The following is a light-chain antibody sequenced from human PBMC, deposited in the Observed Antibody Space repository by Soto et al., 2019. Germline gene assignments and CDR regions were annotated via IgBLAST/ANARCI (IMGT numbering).Light chain of an antibody. CDR2: DAS. CDR1: QSVSSS. Sequence: EIVLIQSPATLSLSPGERATLSCRASQSVSSSLAWYQQNPGQAPRLLIFDASIRATGVPARFSGSRSGAEFTLTISSLQSEDFAVYYCQHYVTWPLTFGGGTKVESK. CDR3: QHYVTWPLT. J-gene: IGKJ4*01. V-gene: IGKV3-15*01.